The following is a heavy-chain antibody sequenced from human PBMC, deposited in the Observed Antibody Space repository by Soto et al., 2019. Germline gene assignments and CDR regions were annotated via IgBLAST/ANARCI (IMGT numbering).Heavy chain of an antibody. Sequence: GGSLRLSCAASGFSFSSYDMYWVRQAPGKGLEWVAAISYDGTKKYYADSVKGRFTLSRDNSKNTLYLQMNSLRAGDTAVYYCAKGSYSGVYSDFDYWGQGSLVTVSS. D-gene: IGHD1-26*01. CDR3: AKGSYSGVYSDFDY. V-gene: IGHV3-30*18. CDR2: ISYDGTKK. CDR1: GFSFSSYD. J-gene: IGHJ4*02.